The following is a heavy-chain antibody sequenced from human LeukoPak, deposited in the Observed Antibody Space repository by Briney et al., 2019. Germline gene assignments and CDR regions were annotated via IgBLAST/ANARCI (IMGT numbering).Heavy chain of an antibody. V-gene: IGHV3-33*01. J-gene: IGHJ4*02. D-gene: IGHD5/OR15-5a*01. CDR2: IWYDGSNK. CDR1: GFTFSSYG. Sequence: QSGGSLRLSCAASGFTFSSYGMHWVRQAPGKGLEWVAVIWYDGSNKYYADSVKGRFTISRGNSKNTLYLQMNSLRAEDTAVYYCTRDKEMSTANVDYWGQGTLVTVSS. CDR3: TRDKEMSTANVDY.